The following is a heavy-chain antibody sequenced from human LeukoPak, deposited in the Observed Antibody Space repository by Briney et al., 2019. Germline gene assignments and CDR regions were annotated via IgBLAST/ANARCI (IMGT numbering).Heavy chain of an antibody. D-gene: IGHD3-10*01. CDR2: ISTYNGNT. CDR3: AKAYGSGSYYNLKFDY. Sequence: ASVKVSCKASGYTFNSYDISWVRQAPGQGLEWMAWISTYNGNTNYALKVQGRATMTTDTSTSTAYMELRSLRSDDTAVYYCAKAYGSGSYYNLKFDYWGLGTLVTVSS. J-gene: IGHJ4*02. CDR1: GYTFNSYD. V-gene: IGHV1-18*01.